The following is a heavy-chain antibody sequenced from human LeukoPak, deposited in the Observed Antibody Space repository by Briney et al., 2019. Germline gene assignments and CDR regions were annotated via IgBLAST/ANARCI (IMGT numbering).Heavy chain of an antibody. CDR3: ASMAPWAGDLYFDY. J-gene: IGHJ4*02. D-gene: IGHD7-27*01. Sequence: GGSLRLSCAASTFTFSSYSMNWVRQAPGKGLEWVSYISSGSTTIYYADSVKGRFTVSRDSAKNSLYLQMNSLRAEDTAVYYCASMAPWAGDLYFDYWGQGTLVTVSS. CDR2: ISSGSTTI. CDR1: TFTFSSYS. V-gene: IGHV3-48*01.